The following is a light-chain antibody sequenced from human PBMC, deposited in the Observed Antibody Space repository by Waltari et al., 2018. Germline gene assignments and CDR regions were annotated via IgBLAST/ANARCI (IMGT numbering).Light chain of an antibody. V-gene: IGLV2-23*01. J-gene: IGLJ3*02. CDR1: SSDVGSYNL. Sequence: QSALTQPAPVSGSPGQSITISCTRTSSDVGSYNLVPWYQQHPGKAPKLMIYEDNKRPSGVSNRFSGSNSGNTASLTISGLQAENEADYYCCSYAGSSIWVFGGGTKLTVL. CDR2: EDN. CDR3: CSYAGSSIWV.